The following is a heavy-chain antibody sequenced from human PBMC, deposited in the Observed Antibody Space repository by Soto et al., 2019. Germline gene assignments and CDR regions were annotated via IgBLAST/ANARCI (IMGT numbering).Heavy chain of an antibody. CDR2: IIPIFGTA. V-gene: IGHV1-69*13. CDR3: AREEEENYYYDSSGYYFWFDP. J-gene: IGHJ5*02. D-gene: IGHD3-22*01. CDR1: GGTFSSYA. Sequence: SVKVSCKASGGTFSSYAISWVRQAPGQGLEWMGGIIPIFGTANYAQKFQGRVTITADESTSTAYMELSSLRSEDTAVYYCAREEEENYYYDSSGYYFWFDPWGQGTLVTVSS.